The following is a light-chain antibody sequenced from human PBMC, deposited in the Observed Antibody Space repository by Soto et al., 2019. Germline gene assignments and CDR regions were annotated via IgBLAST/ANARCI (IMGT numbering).Light chain of an antibody. CDR3: QQYGSSSWT. V-gene: IGKV3-20*01. CDR2: GTS. J-gene: IGKJ1*01. CDR1: QSVSSSY. Sequence: EIVLTQSPGTLSLSPGERTTLSCRASQSVSSSYLAWYQQKPGQAPRLLIYGTSSRATAIPDRFSGSGSGTDFTLTISRLEPEDVAVYYCQQYGSSSWTFGQGTKVDIK.